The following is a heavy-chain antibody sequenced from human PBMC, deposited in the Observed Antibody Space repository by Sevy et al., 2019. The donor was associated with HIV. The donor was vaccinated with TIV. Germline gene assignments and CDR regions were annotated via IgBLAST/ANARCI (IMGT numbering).Heavy chain of an antibody. Sequence: GGSLRLSCAASGFTFSSYAMHWVRQAPGKGLEWVAVISYDGSNKYYGDSVKGRFTISRDNSKNTLYLQMNSLRAEDTAVYYCASEGDTAMVSDYWGQGTLVTVSS. V-gene: IGHV3-30-3*01. J-gene: IGHJ4*02. CDR1: GFTFSSYA. CDR2: ISYDGSNK. CDR3: ASEGDTAMVSDY. D-gene: IGHD5-18*01.